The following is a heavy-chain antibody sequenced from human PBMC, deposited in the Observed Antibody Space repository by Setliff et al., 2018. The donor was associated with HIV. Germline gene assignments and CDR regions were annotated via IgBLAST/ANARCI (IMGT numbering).Heavy chain of an antibody. CDR3: ARGIVAPGPRLDY. J-gene: IGHJ4*02. CDR2: INFITGTM. D-gene: IGHD1-26*01. Sequence: GGSLRLSCAASGFTFNSYSMNWVRQATGKGLEWISYINFITGTMSYEESVKGRFTISRDNAKNSLYLQMNSLRAEDTAVYYFARGIVAPGPRLDYWGQGTPVTVSS. V-gene: IGHV3-48*01. CDR1: GFTFNSYS.